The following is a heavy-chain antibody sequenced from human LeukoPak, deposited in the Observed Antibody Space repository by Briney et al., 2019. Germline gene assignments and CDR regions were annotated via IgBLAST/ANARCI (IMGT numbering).Heavy chain of an antibody. D-gene: IGHD1-14*01. CDR1: GFTFSSYW. J-gene: IGHJ3*01. Sequence: GGSLRLSCAASGFTFSSYWMSWVRQAPGKGLEWVANIKQDGSEKYYVDSVKGRFTISRDNAKNSLYPQMNSLRAEDTALYYCAKDARPGSFWGQGTMVTVSS. CDR3: AKDARPGSF. V-gene: IGHV3-7*03. CDR2: IKQDGSEK.